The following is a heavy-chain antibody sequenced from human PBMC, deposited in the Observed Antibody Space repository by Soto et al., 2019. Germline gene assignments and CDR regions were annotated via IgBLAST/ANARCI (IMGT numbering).Heavy chain of an antibody. Sequence: LSLTCTVSGGSISSYYWSWIRQPAGKGLEWIGRIYTSGSTNYNPSLKSRVTMSVDTSKNQFSLKLSSVTAADTAVYYCARDLEAYYYDSSGFNWFDPWGQGXLVTVSS. V-gene: IGHV4-4*07. CDR2: IYTSGST. D-gene: IGHD3-22*01. CDR3: ARDLEAYYYDSSGFNWFDP. J-gene: IGHJ5*02. CDR1: GGSISSYY.